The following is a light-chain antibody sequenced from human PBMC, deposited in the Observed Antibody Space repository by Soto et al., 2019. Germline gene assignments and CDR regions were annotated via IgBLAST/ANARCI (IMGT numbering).Light chain of an antibody. CDR3: RSYTSRDTHV. CDR1: SSDVGGYNY. CDR2: EVT. Sequence: QSLLSQPASVSVCPGQSITISCTGTSSDVGGYNYVSWYQQYPGKAPKLMIHEVTNRPSGVSDRFSGSKSGNTASLTISGLQAEDEAEYYCRSYTSRDTHVFGTGTKVTVL. V-gene: IGLV2-14*01. J-gene: IGLJ1*01.